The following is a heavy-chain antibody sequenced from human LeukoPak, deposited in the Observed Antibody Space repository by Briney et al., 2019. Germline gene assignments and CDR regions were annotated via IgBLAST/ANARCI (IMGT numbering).Heavy chain of an antibody. CDR3: ARERRVEVSARQTVAFDM. J-gene: IGHJ3*02. CDR1: GGSFTEYH. Sequence: SETLSHTCAVYGGSFTEYHWSWIRQPPGKSLEWIGEINYTGRTHYNPSLTSRVTISIDMSERQFSLRLTSVTAADTAVYYCARERRVEVSARQTVAFDMWAQGTMVIVSS. CDR2: INYTGRT. V-gene: IGHV4-34*01. D-gene: IGHD5/OR15-5a*01.